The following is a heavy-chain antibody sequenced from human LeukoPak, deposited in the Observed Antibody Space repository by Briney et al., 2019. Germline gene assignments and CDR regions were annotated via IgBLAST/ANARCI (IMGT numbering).Heavy chain of an antibody. J-gene: IGHJ1*01. D-gene: IGHD3-3*01. CDR2: ISAYNGNT. V-gene: IGHV1-18*01. CDR1: GYTFTSYG. CDR3: ARPPYDFWSGYPTAYFQH. Sequence: ASVKVSCKASGYTFTSYGISWVRQAPGQGLEWMGWISAYNGNTNYAQKLQGRVTMTTDTSASTAYMELSSLRSEDTAVYYCARPPYDFWSGYPTAYFQHWGQGTLVTVSS.